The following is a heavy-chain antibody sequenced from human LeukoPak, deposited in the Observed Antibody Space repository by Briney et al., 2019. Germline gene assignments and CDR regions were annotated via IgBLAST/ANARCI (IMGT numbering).Heavy chain of an antibody. D-gene: IGHD2-15*01. CDR1: GNSFTNYW. CDR3: ALKSRGYCSGGRCYIGY. CDR2: IYPGDSDT. J-gene: IGHJ4*02. V-gene: IGHV5-51*01. Sequence: GESLKISCKGSGNSFTNYWIGWVRQMPGKGLEWMGIIYPGDSDTRYSPSFQGQVTISADKSISTAYLQWSSLRASDSAMYYCALKSRGYCSGGRCYIGYWGQGTLVTVSS.